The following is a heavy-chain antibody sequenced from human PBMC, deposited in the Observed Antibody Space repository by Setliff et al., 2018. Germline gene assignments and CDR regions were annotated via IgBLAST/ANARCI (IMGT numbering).Heavy chain of an antibody. CDR1: GGSVSSSSYY. V-gene: IGHV4-39*07. CDR3: ARGPPGYYYYMNV. CDR2: IYYSGTT. Sequence: SETLSLTCTVSGGSVSSSSYYWGWIRQPPGKGLEWIGTIYYSGTTYYSPSLKSRVTISVDTSQNYFSLKLTSVTEADTAVYYCARGPPGYYYYMNVWGQGTTVTVSS. J-gene: IGHJ6*03.